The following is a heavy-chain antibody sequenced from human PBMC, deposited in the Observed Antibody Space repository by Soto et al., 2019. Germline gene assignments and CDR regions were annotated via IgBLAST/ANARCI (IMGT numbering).Heavy chain of an antibody. V-gene: IGHV3-30*03. Sequence: GGSLRLSCAASGFTFSSYGMHWVRQAPGKGLEWVAVISYDGSNKYYADSVKGRFTISRDNSKNTLYLQMNSLRAEDTAVYYCAITFGTGSGSYSAPRPLYYYYGMDVWGQGTTVTVSS. CDR1: GFTFSSYG. CDR3: AITFGTGSGSYSAPRPLYYYYGMDV. J-gene: IGHJ6*02. D-gene: IGHD3-10*01. CDR2: ISYDGSNK.